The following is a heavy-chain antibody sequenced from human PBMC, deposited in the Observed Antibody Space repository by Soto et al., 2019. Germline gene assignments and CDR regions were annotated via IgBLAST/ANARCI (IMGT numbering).Heavy chain of an antibody. V-gene: IGHV4-59*01. J-gene: IGHJ4*02. D-gene: IGHD2-15*01. CDR1: GGSISSYY. CDR3: ARASSYYFDY. CDR2: IYYSGST. Sequence: SETLSLICTVSGGSISSYYWSWIRQPPGKGLEWIGYIYYSGSTNYNPSLKSRVTISVDTSKNQFSLKLSSVTAADTAVYYCARASSYYFDYWGQGTLVTVSS.